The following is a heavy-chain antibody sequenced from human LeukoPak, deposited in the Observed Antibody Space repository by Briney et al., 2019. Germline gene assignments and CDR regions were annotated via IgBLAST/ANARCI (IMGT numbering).Heavy chain of an antibody. J-gene: IGHJ4*02. D-gene: IGHD6-25*01. V-gene: IGHV4-61*02. Sequence: SETLSLTCTVSGGSISSGSYYWSWIRQPAGKGLEWIGRIYTSGSTNYNPSLKSRVTISVDTSKNQFSLKLSSVTAADTAVYYCARVGQREDDYWGQGTLVTVSA. CDR2: IYTSGST. CDR1: GGSISSGSYY. CDR3: ARVGQREDDY.